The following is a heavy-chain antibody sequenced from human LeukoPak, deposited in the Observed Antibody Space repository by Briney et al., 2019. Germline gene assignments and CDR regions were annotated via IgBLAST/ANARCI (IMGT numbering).Heavy chain of an antibody. V-gene: IGHV3-48*04. Sequence: PGRSLRLSCAASGFTFSNYAMHWVRQAPGKGLEWVSYISGSGSTIYYADSVKGRFTISRDNAKNSLYLQMNSLRAEDTAMYYCAREMATISDHWGQGTLVTVSS. J-gene: IGHJ4*02. D-gene: IGHD5-12*01. CDR1: GFTFSNYA. CDR2: ISGSGSTI. CDR3: AREMATISDH.